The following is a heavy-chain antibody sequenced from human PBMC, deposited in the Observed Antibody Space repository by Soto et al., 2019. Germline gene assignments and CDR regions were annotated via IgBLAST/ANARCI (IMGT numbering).Heavy chain of an antibody. CDR2: IKSKTDGGTT. J-gene: IGHJ4*02. D-gene: IGHD2-21*02. Sequence: GGSLRLSCAASGFTFSNAWMNWVRQAPGKGLEWVGRIKSKTDGGTTDYAAPVKGRFTISRDDSKNTLYLQMNSLKTEDTAVYYCTLGGGIVVVTHNRGYWGQGTQVTVSS. V-gene: IGHV3-15*07. CDR3: TLGGGIVVVTHNRGY. CDR1: GFTFSNAW.